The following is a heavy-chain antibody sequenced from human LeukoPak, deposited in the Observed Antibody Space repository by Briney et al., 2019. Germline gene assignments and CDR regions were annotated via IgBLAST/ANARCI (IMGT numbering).Heavy chain of an antibody. J-gene: IGHJ5*02. CDR1: GYTFTGYY. CDR2: ITHNSGGT. CDR3: ARVAELVVPAATSFDP. D-gene: IGHD2-2*01. V-gene: IGHV1-2*02. Sequence: ASVKLSCTASGYTFTGYYMHWVRQAPGQGLEWMGWITHNSGGTNYAQKFQGRVTMTRDTSISTAYIELSRLRSADTAVYYCARVAELVVPAATSFDPWGQGTLVTVSS.